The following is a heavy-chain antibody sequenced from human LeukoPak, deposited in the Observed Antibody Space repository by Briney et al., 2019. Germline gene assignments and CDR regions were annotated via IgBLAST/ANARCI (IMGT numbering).Heavy chain of an antibody. D-gene: IGHD6-19*01. CDR2: IGGDSVNT. Sequence: GGSLRLSCAASGFTFSSYLMSWVRQAPGKGLEWVSAIGGDSVNTYYADSVKGRFTISRDNSKNMLYLQMNSLRTEDTAVYYCATLRSDSSGWYYFDYWGQGTLVTVSS. CDR1: GFTFSSYL. CDR3: ATLRSDSSGWYYFDY. J-gene: IGHJ4*02. V-gene: IGHV3-23*01.